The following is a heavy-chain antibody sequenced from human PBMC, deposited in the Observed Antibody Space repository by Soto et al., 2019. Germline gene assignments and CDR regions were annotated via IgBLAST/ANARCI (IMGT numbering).Heavy chain of an antibody. D-gene: IGHD3-3*01. J-gene: IGHJ3*02. CDR1: GFTVSNSW. V-gene: IGHV3-15*01. Sequence: GGCMRLACAASGFTVSNSWVGWVRKAPGKGLEWVGRIKSKTDGGTTDYAAPVKGRFTIPRDDSKNTLYLQMNSLKAEDTAVYYCTTTRDLYYDFWSGYFSRVGAFDIWGQRTMVTVSS. CDR2: IKSKTDGGTT. CDR3: TTTRDLYYDFWSGYFSRVGAFDI.